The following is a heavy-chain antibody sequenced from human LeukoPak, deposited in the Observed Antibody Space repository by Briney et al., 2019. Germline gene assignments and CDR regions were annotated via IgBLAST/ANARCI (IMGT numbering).Heavy chain of an antibody. V-gene: IGHV3-33*01. CDR2: IWYDGSNK. J-gene: IGHJ3*02. CDR1: GFTFSSYG. Sequence: GGSLGLSCAASGFTFSSYGMHWVRQAPGKGLEWVAVIWYDGSNKYYADSVKGRFTISRDNSKNTLYLQMNSLRAEDTAVYYCARPRRDGYNYGDAFDIWGQGTMVTVSS. CDR3: ARPRRDGYNYGDAFDI. D-gene: IGHD5-24*01.